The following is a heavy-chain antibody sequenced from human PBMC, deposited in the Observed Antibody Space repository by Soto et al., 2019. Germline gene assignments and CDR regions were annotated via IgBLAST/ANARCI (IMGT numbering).Heavy chain of an antibody. CDR2: ISTYNGNT. V-gene: IGHV1-18*01. CDR1: GYTFTSYG. CDR3: TRDPHALDY. J-gene: IGHJ4*02. Sequence: ASVKVSCKASGYTFTSYGISWVRQAPGQGLEWMGWISTYNGNTKYAQKLQGRFTISRDNAKNSLYLQMSSLRADDTAVYFCTRDPHALDYWGQGTRVTVSS.